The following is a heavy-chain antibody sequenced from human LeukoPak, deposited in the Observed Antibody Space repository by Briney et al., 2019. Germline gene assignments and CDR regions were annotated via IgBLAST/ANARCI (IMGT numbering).Heavy chain of an antibody. Sequence: SETLSLTCTVSGGSISSGGYYWSWIRQHPGKGLEWIGYIYYSGSTYYNPSLKSRVTISVDTSKNQFSLKLSSVTAADTAVYYCARSVDGYNGHWGRGTLVTVSS. CDR3: ARSVDGYNGH. CDR2: IYYSGST. V-gene: IGHV4-31*03. CDR1: GGSISSGGYY. J-gene: IGHJ4*02. D-gene: IGHD5-24*01.